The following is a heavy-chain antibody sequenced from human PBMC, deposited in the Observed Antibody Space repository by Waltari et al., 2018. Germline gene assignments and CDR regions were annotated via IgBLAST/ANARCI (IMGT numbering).Heavy chain of an antibody. J-gene: IGHJ4*02. Sequence: EVQLVESGGGLVQPGGSLRLSCVASGFTFSSYWMSWFRQAPGKGLEGVAYIKQDGSERYYVDSVKGRFTISRDNAKNSLYLQMNSLRAEDTAVYYCASPYYYGTGSYKDYWGQGTLVTVSS. CDR1: GFTFSSYW. CDR3: ASPYYYGTGSYKDY. CDR2: IKQDGSER. V-gene: IGHV3-7*01. D-gene: IGHD3-10*01.